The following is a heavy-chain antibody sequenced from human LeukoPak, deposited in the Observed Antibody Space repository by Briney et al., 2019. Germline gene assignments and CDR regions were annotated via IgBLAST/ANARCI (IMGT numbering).Heavy chain of an antibody. Sequence: GGSLRLSCAASGFSFSNYAMSWVRQAPGKGLEWVSAISGRGANTYYADSVKGRFTISRDNSKNTMYLQMNNLREEDTAVYYCTRDPTLGAPDYFDYWDQGTLVTVSS. CDR1: GFSFSNYA. D-gene: IGHD1-26*01. J-gene: IGHJ4*02. V-gene: IGHV3-23*01. CDR2: ISGRGANT. CDR3: TRDPTLGAPDYFDY.